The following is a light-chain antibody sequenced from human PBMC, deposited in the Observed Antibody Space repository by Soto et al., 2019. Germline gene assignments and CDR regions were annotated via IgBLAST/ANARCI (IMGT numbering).Light chain of an antibody. V-gene: IGKV3-15*01. CDR1: QSVSSN. CDR2: DAS. Sequence: QSPPAVSVSHGERATLSCRASQSVSSNLAWYQQKPGQALRLLIYDASTRVTGTAARFSGSGSGTDFTLTISRLEPEEIAVYYCQQFGDSLTFGPGTKVDI. CDR3: QQFGDSLT. J-gene: IGKJ3*01.